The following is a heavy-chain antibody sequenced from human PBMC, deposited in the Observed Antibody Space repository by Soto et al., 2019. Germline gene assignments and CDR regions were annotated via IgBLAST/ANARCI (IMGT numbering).Heavy chain of an antibody. J-gene: IGHJ4*02. V-gene: IGHV1-58*01. Sequence: SVKVSCKASGFTFTSSAVQWVRQARGQRLEWIGWIVVGSGNTNHAQKFQERVTITRDMSTSTAYMELSSLRSEDTAVYYCAADYLGYNWNHYFDYWGQGTLVTVSS. CDR1: GFTFTSSA. CDR3: AADYLGYNWNHYFDY. D-gene: IGHD1-20*01. CDR2: IVVGSGNT.